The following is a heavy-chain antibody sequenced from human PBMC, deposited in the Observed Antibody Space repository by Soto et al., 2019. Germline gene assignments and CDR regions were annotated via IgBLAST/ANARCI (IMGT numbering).Heavy chain of an antibody. V-gene: IGHV3-30*14. J-gene: IGHJ4*02. CDR2: ISYDGSNK. CDR1: GFTFSSYA. CDR3: ARDRTLGSSGYYYFDY. D-gene: IGHD3-22*01. Sequence: GGSLRLSCAASGFTFSSYAMHWVRQAPGKGLEWVAVISYDGSNKYYADSVKGRFTISRDNSKNTLYLQMNSLRAEDTAVYYCARDRTLGSSGYYYFDYWGQGTLVTVSS.